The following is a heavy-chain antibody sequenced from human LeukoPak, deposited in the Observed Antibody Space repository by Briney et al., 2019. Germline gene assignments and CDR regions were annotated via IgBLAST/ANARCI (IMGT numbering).Heavy chain of an antibody. CDR2: INPNSGGT. Sequence: GASVKVSCNASEYTFTGYYMHWVRQAPGQGLEWMGWINPNSGGTNYAQKFQGRVTMTRDTSISTAYMELSRLRSDDTAVYYCARAKRIVGAFGPFDYWGQGTLVTVSS. CDR1: EYTFTGYY. D-gene: IGHD1-26*01. CDR3: ARAKRIVGAFGPFDY. J-gene: IGHJ4*02. V-gene: IGHV1-2*02.